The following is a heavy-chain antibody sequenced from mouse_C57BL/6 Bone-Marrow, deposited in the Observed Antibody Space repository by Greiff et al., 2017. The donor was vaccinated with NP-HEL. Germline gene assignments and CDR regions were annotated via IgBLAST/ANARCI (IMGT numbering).Heavy chain of an antibody. V-gene: IGHV1-72*01. CDR3: ARYYYGSRGWYFDG. J-gene: IGHJ1*03. CDR1: GYTFTSYW. Sequence: QVQLQQSGADLVKPGASVKLSCKASGYTFTSYWMHWVKQRPGRGLEWIGRIDPNSGGTKFNEKFKTKATLTVDKPSSTAYMQLSSLTSEDSAVYYCARYYYGSRGWYFDGWGTGTTVTVSS. CDR2: IDPNSGGT. D-gene: IGHD1-1*01.